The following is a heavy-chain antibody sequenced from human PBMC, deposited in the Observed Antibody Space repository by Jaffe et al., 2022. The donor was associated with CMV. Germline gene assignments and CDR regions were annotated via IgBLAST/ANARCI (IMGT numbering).Heavy chain of an antibody. CDR2: IYYSGST. V-gene: IGHV4-59*01. CDR3: AREGRSRSSSQYGRYYYYGMDV. J-gene: IGHJ6*02. Sequence: QVQLQESGPGLVKPSETLSLTCTVSGGSISIYYWSWIRQPPGKGLEWIGYIYYSGSTNYNPSLESRVTMSVDTSKNQFSLKLSSVTAADTAVYYCAREGRSRSSSQYGRYYYYGMDVWGQGTTVTVSS. CDR1: GGSISIYY. D-gene: IGHD6-13*01.